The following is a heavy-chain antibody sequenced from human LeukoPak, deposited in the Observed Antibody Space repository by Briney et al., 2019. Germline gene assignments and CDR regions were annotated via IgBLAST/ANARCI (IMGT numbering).Heavy chain of an antibody. V-gene: IGHV1-46*01. J-gene: IGHJ4*02. CDR2: INPSGGST. CDR1: GYTFTSYY. CDR3: ARDWGYGDQTPLEDY. D-gene: IGHD4-17*01. Sequence: ASVKVSCKASGYTFTSYYMHWVRQAPGQGLEWMGIINPSGGSTSYAQKFQGRVTMTRDMSTSTVYMELSSLRSEDTAVYYCARDWGYGDQTPLEDYWGQGTLVTVSS.